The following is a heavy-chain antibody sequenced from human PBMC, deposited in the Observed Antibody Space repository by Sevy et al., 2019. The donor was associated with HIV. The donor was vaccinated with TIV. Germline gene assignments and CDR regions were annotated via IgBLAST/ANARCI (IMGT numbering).Heavy chain of an antibody. CDR2: ITNTGGDT. V-gene: IGHV3-23*01. D-gene: IGHD3-3*01. J-gene: IGHJ4*02. Sequence: GGSLRLSCAASGFTFTDYAMSCVRQAPGKGLEWISTITNTGGDTYYADSVRGRFTISRDNSKNTLHLQMNSLRAEDTAVYYCAKDKAFRFLDYLPSNYYFDYWGQGTLVTVSS. CDR1: GFTFTDYA. CDR3: AKDKAFRFLDYLPSNYYFDY.